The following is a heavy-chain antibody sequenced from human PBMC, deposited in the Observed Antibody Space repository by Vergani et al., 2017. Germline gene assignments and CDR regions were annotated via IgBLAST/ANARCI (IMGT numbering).Heavy chain of an antibody. J-gene: IGHJ4*02. Sequence: EVQLVESGGGLVQPGGSLRLSCAASGFTFRSYWMSWVRQAPGKGLEWVANIKQDGSEKYYVDSVKGRFTISRDNAKNSLYLQMNSLRAEDTAVYYCARESHSGSYPDYWGQGTLVTVSS. CDR1: GFTFRSYW. CDR3: ARESHSGSYPDY. V-gene: IGHV3-7*01. D-gene: IGHD1-26*01. CDR2: IKQDGSEK.